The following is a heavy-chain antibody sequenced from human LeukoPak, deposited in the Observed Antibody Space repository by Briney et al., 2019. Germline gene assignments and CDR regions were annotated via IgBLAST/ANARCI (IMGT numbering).Heavy chain of an antibody. CDR1: GFTFNDYA. J-gene: IGHJ4*02. Sequence: GRSLRLSCAASGFTFNDYAMHWVRQAPGKGLEWGSGISSNSCSIGYPDSLKGRFTISRDNAKNSLYFQMNSLRTEDTAFSYCAKERVHSSSWYVLDYWGQGTVVLVSS. D-gene: IGHD6-13*01. CDR3: AKERVHSSSWYVLDY. V-gene: IGHV3-9*01. CDR2: ISSNSCSI.